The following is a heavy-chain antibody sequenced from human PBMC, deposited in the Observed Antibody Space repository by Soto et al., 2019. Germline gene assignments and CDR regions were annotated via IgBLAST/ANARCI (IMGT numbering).Heavy chain of an antibody. V-gene: IGHV1-2*02. J-gene: IGHJ4*02. CDR1: GYTFTGYY. D-gene: IGHD5-12*01. CDR2: INPKSGGT. Sequence: ASVKVSCKASGYTFTGYYMHWVRQAPGQGLEWMGWINPKSGGTDYAQKFQGRVTMTRDTSSSSAYMELSSLRSDDTAVYYCAKANRGDDDELDYWGQGTQVTVSS. CDR3: AKANRGDDDELDY.